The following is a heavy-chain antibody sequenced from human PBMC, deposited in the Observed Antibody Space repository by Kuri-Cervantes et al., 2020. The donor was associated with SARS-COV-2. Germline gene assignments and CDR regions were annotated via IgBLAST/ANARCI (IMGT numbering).Heavy chain of an antibody. D-gene: IGHD6-13*01. CDR3: AIAAAEFFDY. Sequence: GESLKISCAASGFTFSSYSMNWVRQAPGKGLEWVSSISSSSSYIYYADSVKGRFTISRDNAKNSLYLQMNSLRAEDTAVYYCAIAAAEFFDYWCQGALVTVSS. CDR2: ISSSSSYI. CDR1: GFTFSSYS. V-gene: IGHV3-21*04. J-gene: IGHJ4*02.